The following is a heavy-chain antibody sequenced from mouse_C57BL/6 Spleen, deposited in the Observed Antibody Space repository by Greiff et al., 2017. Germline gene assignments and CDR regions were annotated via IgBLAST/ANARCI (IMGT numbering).Heavy chain of an antibody. CDR2: IYPRSGNT. D-gene: IGHD2-12*01. J-gene: IGHJ2*01. Sequence: QVQLKQSGAELARPGASVKLSCKASGYTFTSYGISWVKQRTGQGLEWIGEIYPRSGNTYYNEKFKGKATLTADKSSSTVYMELRSLTSEDSAVYFCARASSNDVPFDYWGQGTTLTVSS. V-gene: IGHV1-81*01. CDR3: ARASSNDVPFDY. CDR1: GYTFTSYG.